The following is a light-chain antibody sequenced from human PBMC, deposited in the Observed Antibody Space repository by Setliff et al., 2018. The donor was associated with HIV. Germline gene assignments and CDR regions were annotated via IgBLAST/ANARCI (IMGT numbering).Light chain of an antibody. CDR3: SSYSSSRPVL. CDR2: EVS. Sequence: QSVLTQHASVSGSPGQSITISCTGTSSDIGGYRFVSWYQQHPGNAPKLLIYEVSNRPSGVSNRFSGSKSGNTASLTVSGLQVEDEADYYCSSYSSSRPVLFGGGTK. CDR1: SSDIGGYRF. J-gene: IGLJ2*01. V-gene: IGLV2-14*01.